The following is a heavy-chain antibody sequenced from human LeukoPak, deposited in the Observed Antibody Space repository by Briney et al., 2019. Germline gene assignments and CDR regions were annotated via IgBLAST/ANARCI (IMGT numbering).Heavy chain of an antibody. D-gene: IGHD3-22*01. Sequence: ASVKVSCTASGYTFTSYYMHWVRQAPGQGLEWMGIINPSGGSTSYAQKFQGRVTMTRDTSTSTVYMELSSLRSEDTAVYYCASWGQVTTYYYDSSGYTFDYWGQGTLVTVSS. V-gene: IGHV1-46*01. CDR2: INPSGGST. CDR1: GYTFTSYY. CDR3: ASWGQVTTYYYDSSGYTFDY. J-gene: IGHJ4*02.